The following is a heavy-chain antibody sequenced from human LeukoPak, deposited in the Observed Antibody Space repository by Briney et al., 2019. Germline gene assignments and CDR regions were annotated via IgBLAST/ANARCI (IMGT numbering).Heavy chain of an antibody. CDR3: TRAVVITDRAFDY. J-gene: IGHJ4*02. Sequence: GGSLRLSCTASGFTFGDYAMGWFRQAPGKGLEWVGFIRSKAYGGTTEYAASVKGRFTISRDDSKSIAYLQMNSLKTEDTAVYYCTRAVVITDRAFDYWGQGTLVTVSS. CDR2: IRSKAYGGTT. CDR1: GFTFGDYA. V-gene: IGHV3-49*03. D-gene: IGHD3-22*01.